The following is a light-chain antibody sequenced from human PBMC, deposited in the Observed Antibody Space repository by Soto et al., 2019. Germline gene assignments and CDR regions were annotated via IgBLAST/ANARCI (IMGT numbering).Light chain of an antibody. V-gene: IGLV2-14*01. CDR3: SSYTRNTWV. CDR1: SSDVDDYNY. CDR2: EVT. Sequence: QSALTQPASVSGSPGQSITISCTGTSSDVDDYNYVSWYQQHPGEAPKLMIYEVTNRPSGVSNRFSGSKSGNTASLTISGLQADDEADYYYSSYTRNTWVFGGGTKVTVL. J-gene: IGLJ3*02.